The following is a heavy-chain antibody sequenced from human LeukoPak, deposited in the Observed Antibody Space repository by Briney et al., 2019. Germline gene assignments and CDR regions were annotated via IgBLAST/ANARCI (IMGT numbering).Heavy chain of an antibody. J-gene: IGHJ4*02. D-gene: IGHD3-10*01. CDR2: IYSSGST. CDR3: ARTSARGAQFDY. V-gene: IGHV4-4*07. CDR1: GGSISSYY. Sequence: PSETLSLTCSVSGGSISSYYWSWIRQPAGQGLESIGRIYSSGSTNYNPSLKTRVTMSLDTSKNQFSLNLTTVTAADPAVYYCARTSARGAQFDYWGQGTLVTVSS.